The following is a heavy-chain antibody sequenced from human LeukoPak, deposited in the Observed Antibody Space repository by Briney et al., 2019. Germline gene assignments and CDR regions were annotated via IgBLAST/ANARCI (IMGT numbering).Heavy chain of an antibody. CDR1: GYTLTELS. CDR3: ATEISIVGDRDAFDI. V-gene: IGHV1-24*01. D-gene: IGHD1-26*01. Sequence: ASVKVSCKVSGYTLTELSMHWVRQAPGKGLEWMGGFDPEDGEITYAQKLQGRVTMTEDTSTDTAYMELSSLRSEDTAVYYCATEISIVGDRDAFDIWGQGTMVTVSS. J-gene: IGHJ3*02. CDR2: FDPEDGEI.